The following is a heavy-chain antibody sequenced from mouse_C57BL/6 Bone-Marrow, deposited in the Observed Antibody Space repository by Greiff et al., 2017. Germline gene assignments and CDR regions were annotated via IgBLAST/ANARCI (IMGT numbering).Heavy chain of an antibody. CDR2: IYPGSGNT. CDR3: ARGGYGSTWYFDV. CDR1: GYTFTDYY. D-gene: IGHD1-1*01. J-gene: IGHJ1*03. Sequence: VKLMESGAELVRPGASVKLSCKASGYTFTDYYINWVKQRPGQGLEWIARIYPGSGNTYYNEKFKGKATLTAEKSSSTAYMQLSSVTSEDAAVYYSARGGYGSTWYFDVWGTGTTVT. V-gene: IGHV1-76*01.